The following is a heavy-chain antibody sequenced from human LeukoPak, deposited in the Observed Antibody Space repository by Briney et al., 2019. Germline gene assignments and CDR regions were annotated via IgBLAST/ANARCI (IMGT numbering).Heavy chain of an antibody. Sequence: ASVKVSCRASGYTFTSYGISWVRQAPGQGLEWMGWINPNSGGTNYAQKFQGRVTMTRDTSISTAYMELSRLRSDDTAVYYCAREAVAGRDYWGQGTLVTVSS. CDR2: INPNSGGT. D-gene: IGHD6-19*01. J-gene: IGHJ4*02. V-gene: IGHV1-2*02. CDR1: GYTFTSYG. CDR3: AREAVAGRDY.